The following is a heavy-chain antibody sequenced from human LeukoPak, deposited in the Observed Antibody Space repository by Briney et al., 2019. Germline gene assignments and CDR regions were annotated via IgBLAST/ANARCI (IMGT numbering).Heavy chain of an antibody. Sequence: ETLSLTCTVSGGSISNKYWSWVRQAPGKGLEWVSAISGSGGSTYYADSVKGRFTISRDNSKNTLYLQMNSLRAEDTAVFYCARRWYFDLWGRGTLVTVSS. CDR3: ARRWYFDL. CDR2: ISGSGGST. J-gene: IGHJ2*01. V-gene: IGHV3-23*01. CDR1: GGSISNKY.